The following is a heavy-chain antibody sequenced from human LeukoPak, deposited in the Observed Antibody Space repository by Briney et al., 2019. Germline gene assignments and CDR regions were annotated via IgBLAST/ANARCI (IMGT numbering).Heavy chain of an antibody. CDR1: GDRVYSNSVA. J-gene: IGHJ3*02. Sequence: PSQTLSLTCAISGDRVYSNSVAWTWIRKYRSRGLEWLERAYSRYRGGRVYAISVRSRINIDTDTSRNQFSLQLSSVTPEDTAVYYCARGTNSTFDIWGQGTMVTVSS. V-gene: IGHV6-1*01. D-gene: IGHD1-7*01. CDR3: ARGTNSTFDI. CDR2: AYSRYRGGR.